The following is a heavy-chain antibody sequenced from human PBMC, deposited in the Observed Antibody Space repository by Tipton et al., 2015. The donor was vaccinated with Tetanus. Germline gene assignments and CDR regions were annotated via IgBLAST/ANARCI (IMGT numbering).Heavy chain of an antibody. CDR3: ARHGSIGARQNRFDA. J-gene: IGHJ5*02. D-gene: IGHD6-6*01. V-gene: IGHV5-51*01. CDR2: IYPGASDP. Sequence: QLVQSGAEVKKPGESLKISCKGSGYSFTNFWIGWVRQMPGKGLEWMGIIYPGASDPIYSPSFQGHVTISADKSLNTAYLQWSSLKASDPAAYYCARHGSIGARQNRFDAWGQGTPVTVSS. CDR1: GYSFTNFW.